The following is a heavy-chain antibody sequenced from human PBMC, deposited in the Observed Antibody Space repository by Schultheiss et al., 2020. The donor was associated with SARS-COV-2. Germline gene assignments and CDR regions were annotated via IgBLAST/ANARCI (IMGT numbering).Heavy chain of an antibody. J-gene: IGHJ4*02. CDR3: ARATYSSGWYFDY. CDR1: GFTFSSYW. D-gene: IGHD6-19*01. Sequence: SCAASGFTFSSYWMSWVRQAPGKGLEWIGYIYYSGSTYYNPSLKSRVTISVDTSKNQFSLKLSSVTAADTAVYYCARATYSSGWYFDYWGQGTLVTVSS. CDR2: IYYSGST. V-gene: IGHV4-59*01.